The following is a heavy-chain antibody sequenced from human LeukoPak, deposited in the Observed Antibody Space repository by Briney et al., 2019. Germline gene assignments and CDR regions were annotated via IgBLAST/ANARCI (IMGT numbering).Heavy chain of an antibody. V-gene: IGHV4-39*01. D-gene: IGHD3-10*01. CDR1: GGSISSSSYY. CDR2: IYYSGST. CDR3: ARLRSLLWFGELND. Sequence: KPSETLSLTCTVSGGSISSSSYYWGWIRQPPGKGLEWIGSIYYSGSTYYNPSLKSRVTISVDTSKNQFSLKPSSVTAADTAVYYCARLRSLLWFGELNDWGQGTLVTVSS. J-gene: IGHJ4*02.